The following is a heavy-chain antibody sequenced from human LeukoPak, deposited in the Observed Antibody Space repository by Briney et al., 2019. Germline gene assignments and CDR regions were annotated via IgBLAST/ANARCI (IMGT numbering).Heavy chain of an antibody. V-gene: IGHV3-48*01. D-gene: IGHD6-19*01. CDR1: GFTFSSHS. CDR3: AAGGPSGWDLNY. Sequence: GGSLRLSCAASGFTFSSHSMNWVRQAPGKGLEGIAYINPKGENIHYADSVKGRFIISRDNAKNTLYLQMNSLGAEDTALYYCAAGGPSGWDLNYWGRGTWVTASS. CDR2: INPKGENI. J-gene: IGHJ4*02.